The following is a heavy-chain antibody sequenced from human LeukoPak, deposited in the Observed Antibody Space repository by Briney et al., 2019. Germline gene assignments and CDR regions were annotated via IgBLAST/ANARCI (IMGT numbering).Heavy chain of an antibody. CDR1: GGSFSGYY. J-gene: IGHJ4*02. CDR3: ARGLGSDFWGGYYFDY. CDR2: INHSGST. V-gene: IGHV4-34*01. D-gene: IGHD3-3*01. Sequence: SETLSLTCAVYGGSFSGYYWSWIRQPPGKGLEWIGEINHSGSTNYNPSLKSRVTISVDTSKNQFSLKLSSVTAADTAVYYCARGLGSDFWGGYYFDYWGQGTLVTVSS.